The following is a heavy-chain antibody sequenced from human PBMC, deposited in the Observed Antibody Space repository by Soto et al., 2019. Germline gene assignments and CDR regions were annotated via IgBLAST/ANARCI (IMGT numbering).Heavy chain of an antibody. CDR3: ARVRRLAGYFYNSMAV. J-gene: IGHJ6*03. D-gene: IGHD6-25*01. Sequence: QVQLLQSGAEVKKPGASVKVSCKASGYTFTNYGITWVRQAPGQGLEWMGWISAYNGDTHYTQRLQGRVTMTTDTSTSTAYMELRGMRSAETAVYYWARVRRLAGYFYNSMAVWGKGTTVTVSS. V-gene: IGHV1-18*01. CDR1: GYTFTNYG. CDR2: ISAYNGDT.